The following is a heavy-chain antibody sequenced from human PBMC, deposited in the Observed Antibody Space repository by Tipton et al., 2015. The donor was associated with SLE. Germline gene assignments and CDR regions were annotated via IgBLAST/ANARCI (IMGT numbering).Heavy chain of an antibody. CDR3: ARVERAARGFDY. V-gene: IGHV4-59*01. J-gene: IGHJ4*01. D-gene: IGHD6-13*01. CDR2: IYYSGST. Sequence: TLSLTCTVSGGSISSYYWSWIRQPPGKGLEWIGYIYYSGSTDYNPSLKSRVTISVATSKNQFSLKLSSVTAADTAVYYCARVERAARGFDYWGHGTLVTVSS. CDR1: GGSISSYY.